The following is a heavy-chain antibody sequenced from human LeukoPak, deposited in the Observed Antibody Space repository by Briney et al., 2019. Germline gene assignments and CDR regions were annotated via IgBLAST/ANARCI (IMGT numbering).Heavy chain of an antibody. CDR3: ARRAYCGGDCYYYFDY. Sequence: GESLQISCQGSGYSFTSYWIGWVRQMPGKGLGWMGIIYPGDSDTRYSPSFQGQVTISADKSISTAYLQWSSLKASDTAMYYCARRAYCGGDCYYYFDYWGQGTLVTVSS. CDR2: IYPGDSDT. D-gene: IGHD2-21*02. J-gene: IGHJ4*02. V-gene: IGHV5-51*01. CDR1: GYSFTSYW.